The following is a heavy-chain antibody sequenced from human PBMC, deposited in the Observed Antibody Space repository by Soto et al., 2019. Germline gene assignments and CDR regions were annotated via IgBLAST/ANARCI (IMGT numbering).Heavy chain of an antibody. CDR3: ARGGYSYGNYYYYGMDV. Sequence: SSETLSLTCAVYGGSFSGYYWSWIRQPPGKGLEWIGEINHSGSANYNPSPKSRVTISVDTSKNQFSLKLSSVTAADTAVYYCARGGYSYGNYYYYGMDVWGQGTTVT. CDR1: GGSFSGYY. CDR2: INHSGSA. D-gene: IGHD5-18*01. V-gene: IGHV4-34*01. J-gene: IGHJ6*02.